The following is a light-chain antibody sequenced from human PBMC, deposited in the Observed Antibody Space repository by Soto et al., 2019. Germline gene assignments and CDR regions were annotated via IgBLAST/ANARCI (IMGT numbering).Light chain of an antibody. CDR2: GTS. V-gene: IGKV3-15*01. Sequence: TLSPGTLSLSTGERATLSCRASQSVSSSYLAWYQQKPGQAPRLLIYGTSTRATGVPARFSGSGSGTEFTLSISSLQSEDFAVYYCHQYYFWPSFGQGTKVDIK. CDR1: QSVSSSY. CDR3: HQYYFWPS. J-gene: IGKJ1*01.